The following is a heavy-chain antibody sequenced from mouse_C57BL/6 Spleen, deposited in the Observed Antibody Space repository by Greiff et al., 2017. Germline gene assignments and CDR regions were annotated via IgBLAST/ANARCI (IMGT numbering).Heavy chain of an antibody. CDR3: ARGARTAQAWFAY. Sequence: QVQLQQPGAELVMPGASVKLSCKASGYTFTSYWMHWVKQRPGQGLEWIGEIDPSDSYTNYNQKFKGKATLTVDQSSSTAYMQLNSLTSEDSAVYYCARGARTAQAWFAYWGQGTLVTVSA. J-gene: IGHJ3*01. CDR1: GYTFTSYW. V-gene: IGHV1-69*01. D-gene: IGHD3-2*02. CDR2: IDPSDSYT.